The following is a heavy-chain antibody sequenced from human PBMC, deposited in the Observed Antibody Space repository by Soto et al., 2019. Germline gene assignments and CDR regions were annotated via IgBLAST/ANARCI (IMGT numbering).Heavy chain of an antibody. CDR1: GGSISSYY. Sequence: QVQLQESGPGLVKPSETLSLTCTVSGGSISSYYWSWIRQPPGKGLEWIGYIYYSGSTNYNPSLKSRVTISVDTSKNQFSLKLSSVTAADTAVYYCARGGVPAARYDYWGQGTLVTVSS. CDR3: ARGGVPAARYDY. V-gene: IGHV4-59*01. CDR2: IYYSGST. J-gene: IGHJ4*02. D-gene: IGHD2-2*01.